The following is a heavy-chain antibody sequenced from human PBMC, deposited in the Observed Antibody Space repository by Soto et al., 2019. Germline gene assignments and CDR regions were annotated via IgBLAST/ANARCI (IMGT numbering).Heavy chain of an antibody. D-gene: IGHD4-17*01. CDR2: IYYSGST. J-gene: IGHJ6*02. Sequence: QVRLEESGPGLVKPSETLSLICSVSGGSVNNANYFWNWIRHHPENGLEWIGYIYYSGSTRYNPSVKTRATLSLDTSKNQFSLRLNSVTVADTAVYFCARDADYGGSRGGMDVWGRGTTVTVSS. CDR1: GGSVNNANYF. V-gene: IGHV4-31*03. CDR3: ARDADYGGSRGGMDV.